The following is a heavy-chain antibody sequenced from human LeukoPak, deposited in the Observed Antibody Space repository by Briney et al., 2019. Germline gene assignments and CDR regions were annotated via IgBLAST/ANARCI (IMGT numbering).Heavy chain of an antibody. CDR2: IYSGGST. V-gene: IGHV3-53*01. CDR3: ASDTHQFLEWFLGSVPHGMDV. D-gene: IGHD3-3*01. J-gene: IGHJ6*02. Sequence: GGSLRLSCSTSGFTFSNHFMHWVRQAPGKGLEWVSVIYSGGSTYYADSVKGRFTISRDNSKNTLYLQMNSLRAEDTAVYYCASDTHQFLEWFLGSVPHGMDVWGQGTTVTVSS. CDR1: GFTFSNHF.